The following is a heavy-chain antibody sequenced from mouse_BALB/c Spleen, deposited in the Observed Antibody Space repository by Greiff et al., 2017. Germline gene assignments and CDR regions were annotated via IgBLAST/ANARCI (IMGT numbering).Heavy chain of an antibody. D-gene: IGHD2-12*01. Sequence: EVNVVESGGGLVQPGGSLKLSCAASGFTFSSYGMSWVRQTPDKRLELVATINSNGGSTYYPDSVKGRFTITRDNAKNTLYLQMSSLKSEDTAMYYCARDGGRRGNYYAMDDWGQGTSVTVSS. CDR3: ARDGGRRGNYYAMDD. V-gene: IGHV5-6-3*01. CDR2: INSNGGST. CDR1: GFTFSSYG. J-gene: IGHJ4*01.